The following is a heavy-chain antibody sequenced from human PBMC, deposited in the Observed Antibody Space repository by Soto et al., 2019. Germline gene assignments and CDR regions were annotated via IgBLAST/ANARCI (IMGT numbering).Heavy chain of an antibody. Sequence: EVQLVESGGGLVQPGGSLRISCAASGFNINGYWMHWVRQAPGKGLAWVARIDGDGNPDRITINYADFVKSRFTISRDNAKNTQYQQMNRLRAEDTAVYYCVKDSHGDYWGQGTLVNVSS. J-gene: IGHJ4*02. V-gene: IGHV3-74*01. CDR2: IDGDGNPDRITI. CDR3: VKDSHGDY. CDR1: GFNINGYW.